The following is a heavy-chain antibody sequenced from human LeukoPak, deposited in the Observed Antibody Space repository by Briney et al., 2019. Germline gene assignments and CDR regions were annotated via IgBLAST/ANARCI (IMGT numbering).Heavy chain of an antibody. CDR3: ARDPSNRYYYYMDV. Sequence: PGGSLRLSCAASGFTFSSYEMNWVRQAPGKGLEWVSYISSSGSTIYYADSVKGRFTISRDNAKNTLYLQMNSLRVEDTAVYYCARDPSNRYYYYMDVWGTGTTVTVSS. CDR2: ISSSGSTI. CDR1: GFTFSSYE. J-gene: IGHJ6*03. V-gene: IGHV3-48*03.